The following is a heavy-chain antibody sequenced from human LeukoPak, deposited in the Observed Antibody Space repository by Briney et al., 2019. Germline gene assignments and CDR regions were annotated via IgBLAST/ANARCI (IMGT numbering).Heavy chain of an antibody. V-gene: IGHV1-69*05. J-gene: IGHJ6*03. CDR3: ARESGYCSGGSCYSYYYMDV. D-gene: IGHD2-15*01. CDR2: IIPIFGTA. CDR1: GYTFTSYG. Sequence: SVKVSCKASGYTFTSYGISWVRQAPGQGLEWMGGIIPIFGTANYAQKFQGRVTITTDESTSTAYMELSSLRSEDTAVYYCARESGYCSGGSCYSYYYMDVWGKGTTVTVSS.